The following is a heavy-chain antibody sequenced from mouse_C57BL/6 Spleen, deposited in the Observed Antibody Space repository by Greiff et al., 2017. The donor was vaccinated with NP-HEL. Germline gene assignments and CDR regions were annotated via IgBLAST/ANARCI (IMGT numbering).Heavy chain of an antibody. V-gene: IGHV5-17*01. J-gene: IGHJ4*01. CDR2: ISSGSSTI. Sequence: EVKLVESGGGLVKPGGSLKLSCAASGFTFSDYGMHWVRQAPEKGLEWVAYISSGSSTIYYADTVKGRFTISRDNAKNTLFLQMTSLRSEDTAMYYCASPYYGSSYYAMDYWGQGTSVTVSS. CDR3: ASPYYGSSYYAMDY. CDR1: GFTFSDYG. D-gene: IGHD1-1*01.